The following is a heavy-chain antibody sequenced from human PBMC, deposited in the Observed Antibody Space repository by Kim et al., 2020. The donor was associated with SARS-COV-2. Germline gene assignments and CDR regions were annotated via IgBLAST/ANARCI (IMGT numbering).Heavy chain of an antibody. J-gene: IGHJ4*02. V-gene: IGHV4-59*01. CDR3: ARGTYNWNELDY. CDR1: GGSISSYY. Sequence: SETLSLTCTVSGGSISSYYWSWIRQPPGKGLEWIGYIYYSGSTNYNPSLKSRVTISVDTSKNQFSLKLSSVTAADTAVYYCARGTYNWNELDYWGQGTLVTVSS. CDR2: IYYSGST. D-gene: IGHD1-20*01.